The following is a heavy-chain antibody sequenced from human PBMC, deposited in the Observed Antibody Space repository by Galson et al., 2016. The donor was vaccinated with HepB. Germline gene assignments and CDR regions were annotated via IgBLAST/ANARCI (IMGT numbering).Heavy chain of an antibody. CDR1: GYTFTNYP. J-gene: IGHJ4*02. CDR3: AGVGRWELRDFDY. V-gene: IGHV1-18*04. D-gene: IGHD1-26*01. CDR2: INVRNGNT. Sequence: SVKVSCKASGYTFTNYPISWVRQAPGQGLEWMGWINVRNGNTNYGQNLQGRLTMTTDTSTSTAYMELRSLRSDDTAVYFCAGVGRWELRDFDYWGQGTLVTVSS.